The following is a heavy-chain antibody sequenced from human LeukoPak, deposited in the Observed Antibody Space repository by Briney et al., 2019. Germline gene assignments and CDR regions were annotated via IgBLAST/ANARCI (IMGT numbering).Heavy chain of an antibody. J-gene: IGHJ4*02. CDR3: ARGYCSGGSCYSFDY. Sequence: ASVKVSCKASGYTFTGYYIHWVRQAPGQGLEWMGGIIPIFGTANSAQNFQGRVTITADESTSTAYMELSSLRSEDTAVYYCARGYCSGGSCYSFDYWGQGTLVTVSS. V-gene: IGHV1-69*13. CDR2: IIPIFGTA. D-gene: IGHD2-15*01. CDR1: GYTFTGYY.